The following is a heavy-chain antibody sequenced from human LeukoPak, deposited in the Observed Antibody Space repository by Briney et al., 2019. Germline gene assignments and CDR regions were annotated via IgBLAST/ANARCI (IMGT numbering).Heavy chain of an antibody. J-gene: IGHJ4*02. D-gene: IGHD3-22*01. Sequence: GGSLRLSCAASGFTFSSYGMHWVRQAPGKGLEWVAVISYDGSNKYYADSVKGRFTISRDNSKNTLYLQMNSLRAEDTAVYYCAKARYYYDSSGLSDYWGQGTLVTVSS. CDR3: AKARYYYDSSGLSDY. V-gene: IGHV3-30*18. CDR2: ISYDGSNK. CDR1: GFTFSSYG.